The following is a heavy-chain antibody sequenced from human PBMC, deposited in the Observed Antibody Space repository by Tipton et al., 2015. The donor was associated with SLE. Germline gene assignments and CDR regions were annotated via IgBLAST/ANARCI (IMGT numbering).Heavy chain of an antibody. V-gene: IGHV4-59*08. CDR1: GGSISSYY. J-gene: IGHJ6*02. CDR2: IYYSGST. CDR3: ARRAATSFYYYGMDV. Sequence: LRLSCTVSGGSISSYYWSWIRQPPGKGLEWIGYIYYSGSTNYNPSLKSRVTISVDTSKNQFSLKLSSVTAADTAVYYCARRAATSFYYYGMDVWGQGTTVTVSS. D-gene: IGHD6-25*01.